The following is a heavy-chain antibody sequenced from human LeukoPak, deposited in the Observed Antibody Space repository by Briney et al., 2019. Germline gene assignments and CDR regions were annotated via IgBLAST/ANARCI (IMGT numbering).Heavy chain of an antibody. CDR1: GFSVSTKY. D-gene: IGHD2-8*02. CDR3: ARGGVFLRDAFDI. CDR2: IYSGGST. V-gene: IGHV3-53*01. Sequence: PGGSLRLSCAASGFSVSTKYMSWVRQAPEKGLEWVSIIYSGGSTYYADSVKGRFTISRDKSKNTLYLQMNSLRAEDTAVYYCARGGVFLRDAFDIWGQGTIVTVSS. J-gene: IGHJ3*02.